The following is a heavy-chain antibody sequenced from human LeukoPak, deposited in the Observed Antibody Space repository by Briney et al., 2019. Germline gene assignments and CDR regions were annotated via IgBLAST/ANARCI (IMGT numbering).Heavy chain of an antibody. CDR1: GYTFTSNY. CDR3: ARVRYGSGTYHESPSFDY. J-gene: IGHJ4*02. Sequence: ASVKVSCKASGYTFTSNYIHWVRQAPGQGLEWMGWIRAYNGNTNYAQRLQGRVTMTTDTSTSTAYMELRSLISDDTAFYYCARVRYGSGTYHESPSFDYWGQGTLVTVSS. D-gene: IGHD3-10*01. V-gene: IGHV1-18*04. CDR2: IRAYNGNT.